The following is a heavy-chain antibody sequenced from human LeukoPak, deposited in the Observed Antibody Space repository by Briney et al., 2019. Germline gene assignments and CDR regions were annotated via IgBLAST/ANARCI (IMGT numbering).Heavy chain of an antibody. J-gene: IGHJ4*02. CDR1: GYTSTSYY. CDR3: ARVFSAGGVVPTPIDY. D-gene: IGHD3-10*01. CDR2: INPSGGST. V-gene: IGHV1-46*01. Sequence: AASVTVSCTASGYTSTSYYMHWVRQAPGQGLEWMGIINPSGGSTSYAQKFQGRVTMTRDTSTSTVYMELSSLRSEDTAVYYCARVFSAGGVVPTPIDYWGQGTLVTVSS.